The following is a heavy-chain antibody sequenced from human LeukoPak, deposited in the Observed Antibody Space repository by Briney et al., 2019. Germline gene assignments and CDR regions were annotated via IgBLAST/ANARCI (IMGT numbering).Heavy chain of an antibody. D-gene: IGHD3-10*01. CDR3: ARPHVVRGVDRAYYFDY. Sequence: GWSLRLSCAASGFTFSRHAMSWVRQAPAKGLEWVSAISGSGGSTYYADSGKGRFAISRDNSKNTLYLQMNSLRAEDTAVYYCARPHVVRGVDRAYYFDYWGQGTLVTVSS. CDR2: ISGSGGST. V-gene: IGHV3-23*01. CDR1: GFTFSRHA. J-gene: IGHJ4*02.